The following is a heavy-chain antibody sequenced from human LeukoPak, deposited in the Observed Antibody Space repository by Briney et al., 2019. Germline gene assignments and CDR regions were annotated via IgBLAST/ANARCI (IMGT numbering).Heavy chain of an antibody. V-gene: IGHV4-59*12. CDR1: GGSFSNYD. D-gene: IGHD2/OR15-2a*01. J-gene: IGHJ5*02. CDR3: ARESEAMTTSAYHWFDP. Sequence: PSETLSLTCTVSGGSFSNYDWSWFRQPPGKGLEWIGYIYYTGSTNYTPSLNSRATLSVDTSKNQFSLKLSSVTAADTAVYYCARESEAMTTSAYHWFDPWGQGPLVTVSS. CDR2: IYYTGST.